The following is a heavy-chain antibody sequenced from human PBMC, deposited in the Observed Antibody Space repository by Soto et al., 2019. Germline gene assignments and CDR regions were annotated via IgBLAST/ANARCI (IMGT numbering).Heavy chain of an antibody. V-gene: IGHV3-23*01. CDR3: AREDIVIVPASIGDDAFDI. CDR1: GFTFSRYG. CDR2: ITDSGGTT. D-gene: IGHD2-2*01. Sequence: GSLRLSCAASGFTFSRYGMSWVRQAPGKGLQWVSGITDSGGTTSYAESVKGRFTISRDNSRNTLYLQMNSLRAEDTAVYYCAREDIVIVPASIGDDAFDIWGQGTMVTVSS. J-gene: IGHJ3*02.